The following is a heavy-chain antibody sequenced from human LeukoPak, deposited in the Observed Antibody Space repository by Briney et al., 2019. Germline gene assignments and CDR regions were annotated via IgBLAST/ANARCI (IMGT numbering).Heavy chain of an antibody. CDR3: ASGGYCSGGSCYSGGHYYYYYMDV. CDR2: IYSGGST. CDR1: GFTFSSYS. D-gene: IGHD2-15*01. Sequence: GGSLRLSCAASGFTFSSYSMSWVRQAPGKGLEWVSVIYSGGSTYYADSVKGRFTISRDNSKNTLYLQMNSLRAEDTAVYYCASGGYCSGGSCYSGGHYYYYYMDVWGKGTMVTISS. J-gene: IGHJ6*03. V-gene: IGHV3-53*01.